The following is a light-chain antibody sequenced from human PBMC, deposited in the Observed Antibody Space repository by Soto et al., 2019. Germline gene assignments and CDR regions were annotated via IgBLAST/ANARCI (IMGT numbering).Light chain of an antibody. J-gene: IGLJ3*02. V-gene: IGLV1-40*01. CDR3: QSYDNNLSGGV. Sequence: QSVLTQPPSVSGAPGQRVTISCTGSSSNLGAGYDVHWYQQLLGRAPKLLIYSSTNRPSGVPDRISGSKSGTSASLAIAGLQAEDAADYFCQSYDNNLSGGVFGGGTKLTVL. CDR2: SST. CDR1: SSNLGAGYD.